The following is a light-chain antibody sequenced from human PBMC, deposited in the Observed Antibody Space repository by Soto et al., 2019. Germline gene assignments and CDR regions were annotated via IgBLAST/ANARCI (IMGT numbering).Light chain of an antibody. V-gene: IGLV2-23*02. J-gene: IGLJ2*01. CDR2: DVS. Sequence: QSALTQPASVSGSPGQSIIISCTAASSDVGTYSLVSWYQQYPGKAPKLIIFDVSAWPSGVPDRFSGSKSGNTASLTISGLQADDEADYYCCSYAGTYSPVLGGGTKLTVL. CDR1: SSDVGTYSL. CDR3: CSYAGTYSPV.